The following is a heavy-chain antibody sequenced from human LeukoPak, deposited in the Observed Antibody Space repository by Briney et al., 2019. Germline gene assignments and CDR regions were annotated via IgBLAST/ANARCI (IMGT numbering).Heavy chain of an antibody. CDR1: GFSFSTYA. CDR3: ARYIDVGSGCYDN. CDR2: ISKDGSNK. Sequence: HWGSLRLPCAASGFSFSTYAMHWVRQAPGKGLEWVAVISKDGSNKYYADSVKGRFTISRDNSKNTVYLERNSLRAEDTAVYYSARYIDVGSGCYDNWRQGTVVSVPS. D-gene: IGHD6-19*01. V-gene: IGHV3-30*04. J-gene: IGHJ4*02.